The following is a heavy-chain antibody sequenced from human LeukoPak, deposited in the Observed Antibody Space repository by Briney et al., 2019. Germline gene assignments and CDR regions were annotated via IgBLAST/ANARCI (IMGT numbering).Heavy chain of an antibody. J-gene: IGHJ4*02. D-gene: IGHD3-3*01. CDR2: INHSGST. V-gene: IGHV4-34*01. CDR3: ARADASPYYDFWSGYYQSTEYYFDY. Sequence: SETLSLTCAVYGGSFSGYYWSWIRQPPGKGLEWIGEINHSGSTNYNPSLKSRVTISVDTSKNQFSLKLSSVTAADTAVYYCARADASPYYDFWSGYYQSTEYYFDYWGQGTLVTVSS. CDR1: GGSFSGYY.